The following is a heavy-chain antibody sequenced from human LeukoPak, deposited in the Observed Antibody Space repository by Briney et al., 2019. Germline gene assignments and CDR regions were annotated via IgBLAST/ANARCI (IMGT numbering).Heavy chain of an antibody. CDR3: AKHGQIVVAPAAIDDAFDI. V-gene: IGHV3-23*01. CDR1: GFTFSSYA. J-gene: IGHJ3*02. Sequence: PGGSLSLSCAASGFTFSSYAMSWVRQAPGKGLEWVSAISGSGGDTYYADSVRGRFTISRDNSKNTLYLQMNSLRAEDTAVYYCAKHGQIVVAPAAIDDAFDIWGQGTMVTVSS. D-gene: IGHD2-2*01. CDR2: ISGSGGDT.